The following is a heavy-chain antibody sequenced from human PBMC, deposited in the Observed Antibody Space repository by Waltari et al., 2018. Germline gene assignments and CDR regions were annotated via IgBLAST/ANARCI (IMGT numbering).Heavy chain of an antibody. V-gene: IGHV3-66*01. CDR2: IYGGGST. D-gene: IGHD3-10*01. CDR3: ARDPYGMSTMSY. Sequence: EVQLVESGGGLVQPGGSLRLSCAASGFIVSDNYMSWVRQAPGKGLEWVSVIYGGGSTYYADSVKGRFTISRDNSKNTVFLQMNSLRAEDTAVYYCARDPYGMSTMSYWGLGTLVTVSS. CDR1: GFIVSDNY. J-gene: IGHJ4*02.